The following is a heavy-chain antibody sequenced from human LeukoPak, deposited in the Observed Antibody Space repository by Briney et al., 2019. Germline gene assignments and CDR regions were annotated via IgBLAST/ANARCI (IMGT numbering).Heavy chain of an antibody. CDR3: ATQHGELFDY. Sequence: QPGGSLRLSCAASGFTFSSYGMHWVRQAPGKGLEWVAFIRYDGSNKYYADSVKGRFTISRDNSKNTLYLQMNSLRAEDTAVYYCATQHGELFDYWGQGTLVTVSS. CDR2: IRYDGSNK. J-gene: IGHJ4*02. D-gene: IGHD1-26*01. CDR1: GFTFSSYG. V-gene: IGHV3-30*02.